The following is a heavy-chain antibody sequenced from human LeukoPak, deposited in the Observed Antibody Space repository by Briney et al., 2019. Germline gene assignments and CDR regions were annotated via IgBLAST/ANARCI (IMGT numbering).Heavy chain of an antibody. CDR3: ASVRNLEMNYYGSGFDY. V-gene: IGHV3-30-3*01. J-gene: IGHJ4*02. Sequence: GGSLRLSCAASGFTFSSYAMHWVRQAPGKGLEWVAVISYDGSNKYYVDSVKGRFTISRDNSKNTLYLQMNSLRAEDTAVYYCASVRNLEMNYYGSGFDYWGQGTLVTVSS. D-gene: IGHD3-10*01. CDR1: GFTFSSYA. CDR2: ISYDGSNK.